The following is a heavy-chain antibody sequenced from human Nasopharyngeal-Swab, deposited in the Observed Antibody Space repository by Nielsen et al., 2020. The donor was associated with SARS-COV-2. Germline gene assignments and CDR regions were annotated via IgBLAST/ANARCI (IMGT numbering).Heavy chain of an antibody. J-gene: IGHJ6*02. V-gene: IGHV1-46*01. CDR1: GYTFTSHY. Sequence: ASVKVSCKASGYTFTSHYMHWVRQAPGQGLEWMGIINPSGGGTTYAQKFQGRVTMTRDTSTSTVYMELSSLRSEDTAVYYCARSYYEFWSVYLEDNYGMDVWGQGTTVTVSS. D-gene: IGHD3-3*01. CDR3: ARSYYEFWSVYLEDNYGMDV. CDR2: INPSGGGT.